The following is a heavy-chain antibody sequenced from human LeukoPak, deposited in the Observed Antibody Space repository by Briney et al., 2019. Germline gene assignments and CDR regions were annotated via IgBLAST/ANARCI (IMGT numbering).Heavy chain of an antibody. CDR3: ARGRRRELQGAPYFDY. J-gene: IGHJ4*02. CDR1: GGSFRGYY. CDR2: INHSGST. V-gene: IGHV4-34*01. Sequence: SETLSLTCAVYGGSFRGYYWSWIRQPPGKGLEWIGEINHSGSTNYNPSLKSRVTISVDTSKNQFSLKLSSVTAADTAVYYCARGRRRELQGAPYFDYWGQGTLVTVSS. D-gene: IGHD1-26*01.